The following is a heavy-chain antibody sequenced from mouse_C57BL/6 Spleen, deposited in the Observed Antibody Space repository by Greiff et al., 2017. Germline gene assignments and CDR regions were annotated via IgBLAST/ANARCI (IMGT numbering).Heavy chain of an antibody. D-gene: IGHD3-2*02. CDR3: TIQLRGFAY. CDR1: GFNITDYY. Sequence: EVQLQQSGAELVRPGASVKLSCTASGFNITDYYMHWVKQRPEQGLEWIGRIDPEDGDTEYAPKFQGKATMTADTSSNTAYLQLSSLTSEDTAVYYCTIQLRGFAYWGQGTLVTVSA. J-gene: IGHJ3*01. V-gene: IGHV14-1*01. CDR2: IDPEDGDT.